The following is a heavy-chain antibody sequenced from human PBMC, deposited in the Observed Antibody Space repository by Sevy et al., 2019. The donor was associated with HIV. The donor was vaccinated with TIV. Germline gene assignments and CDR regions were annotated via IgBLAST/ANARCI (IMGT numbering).Heavy chain of an antibody. CDR3: ARVSGIVVVPAATLYFDY. CDR2: IYYSGST. D-gene: IGHD2-2*01. CDR1: GGSISSYY. J-gene: IGHJ4*02. Sequence: SETLSLTCTVSGGSISSYYWSWIRQPPGKGLEWIGYIYYSGSTNYNPSLKSRVTISVDTSKNQFSLKLSSVTAADTAGYYCARVSGIVVVPAATLYFDYWGQGTLVTVSS. V-gene: IGHV4-59*01.